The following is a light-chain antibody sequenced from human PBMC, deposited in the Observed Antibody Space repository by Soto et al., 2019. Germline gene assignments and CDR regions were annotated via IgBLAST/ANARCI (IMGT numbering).Light chain of an antibody. CDR1: SSDVGSYNR. CDR3: SFYISSGTYV. Sequence: QSALTQPPSVSGSPGQSVTISCTGTSSDVGSYNRVSWYQQPPGTAPKLMIYEVSYRPSGVPDRFSGSKSGNTASLTISGLQAEDEADYYCSFYISSGTYVFGTGTKLTVL. V-gene: IGLV2-18*01. CDR2: EVS. J-gene: IGLJ1*01.